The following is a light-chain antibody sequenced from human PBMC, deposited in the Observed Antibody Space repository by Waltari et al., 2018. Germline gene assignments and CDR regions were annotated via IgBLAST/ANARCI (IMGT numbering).Light chain of an antibody. CDR3: CSFAGNSYV. V-gene: IGLV2-23*02. Sequence: PLTQLPPMPGFPGQSLPSPSPGPSPDFGPFNVSSWYQHHPGKAPKLIIYEVRKRPSGISDRFSGSMSGSTASLTISRLQAEDEAEYYCCSFAGNSYVFGTGTKVTVL. J-gene: IGLJ1*01. CDR1: SPDFGPFNV. CDR2: EVR.